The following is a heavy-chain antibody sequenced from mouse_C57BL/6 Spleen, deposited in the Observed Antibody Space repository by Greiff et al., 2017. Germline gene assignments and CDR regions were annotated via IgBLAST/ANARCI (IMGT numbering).Heavy chain of an antibody. J-gene: IGHJ2*01. V-gene: IGHV14-2*01. CDR3: ARWACTTVVADYFDY. CDR1: GFNITDYY. Sequence: EVQLQQSGAELVKPGASVKLSCTASGFNITDYYMHWVKQRTEQGLEWIGRIDPEDGETKYAPKFQGKATITADTSSNTAYLQLSSLTSEDTAVYDGARWACTTVVADYFDYWGQGTTLTVSS. D-gene: IGHD1-1*01. CDR2: IDPEDGET.